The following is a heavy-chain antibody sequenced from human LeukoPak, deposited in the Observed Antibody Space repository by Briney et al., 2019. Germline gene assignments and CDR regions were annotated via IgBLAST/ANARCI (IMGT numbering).Heavy chain of an antibody. D-gene: IGHD6-19*01. J-gene: IGHJ4*02. CDR1: GFTLSTYA. Sequence: PGGSLRLSCAASGFTLSTYAMSWVRQAPGKGLEWVSTIITSGASTYYADSVKGRFTISRDISKNTLYLEMNSRRAEDTAVYFCAKTVAADNWGQGTLVTVSS. V-gene: IGHV3-23*01. CDR3: AKTVAADN. CDR2: IITSGAST.